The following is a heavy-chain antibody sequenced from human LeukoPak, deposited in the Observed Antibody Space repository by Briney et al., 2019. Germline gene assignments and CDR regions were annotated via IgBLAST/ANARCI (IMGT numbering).Heavy chain of an antibody. Sequence: GGSLRLSCAASGFTFSSYAMSWVRQAPGKGLEWVSAISGSGGSTYYADSVKGRFTISRDNSKNTLYLQMNSLRAEDTAVYYCAKDYGSGSYYNSFTDYWGQGTLVNVSS. D-gene: IGHD3-10*01. V-gene: IGHV3-23*01. J-gene: IGHJ4*02. CDR3: AKDYGSGSYYNSFTDY. CDR2: ISGSGGST. CDR1: GFTFSSYA.